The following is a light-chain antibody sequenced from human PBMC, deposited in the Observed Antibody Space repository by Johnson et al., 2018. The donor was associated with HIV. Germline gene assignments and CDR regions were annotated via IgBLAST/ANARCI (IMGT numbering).Light chain of an antibody. CDR3: GTWDSSLSAHV. J-gene: IGLJ1*01. CDR2: DNN. CDR1: SSNIGNNY. V-gene: IGLV1-51*01. Sequence: QSVLTQPPSVSAAPGQKVTISCSGSSSNIGNNYVSWYQQLPGTAPKLLIYDNNKRPSGIPDRFSGSTSGTSATLGITGLQTGDEADNYCGTWDSSLSAHVFGTGTKVTVL.